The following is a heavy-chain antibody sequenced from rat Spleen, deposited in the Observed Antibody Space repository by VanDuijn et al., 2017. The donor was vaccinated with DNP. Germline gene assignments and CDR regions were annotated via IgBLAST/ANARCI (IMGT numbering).Heavy chain of an antibody. V-gene: IGHV5-22*01. CDR1: GFTFSDYN. J-gene: IGHJ2*01. D-gene: IGHD1-6*01. CDR3: ARRAYYGLSFYFDY. CDR2: ISYEGSNT. Sequence: EVQLVESDGGLVQPGRSLKVSCAASGFTFSDYNMAWVRQAPKKGLEWVASISYEGSNTYYGDSVKGRFTISKDNAKSTLYLQMNSLRSEDTATYYCARRAYYGLSFYFDYWGQGVMVTVSS.